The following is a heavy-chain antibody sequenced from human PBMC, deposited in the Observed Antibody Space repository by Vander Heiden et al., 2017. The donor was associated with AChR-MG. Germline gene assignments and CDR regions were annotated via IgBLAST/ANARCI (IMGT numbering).Heavy chain of an antibody. CDR2: IIPILGIA. CDR3: ARRRSSIGGATTFYFDY. V-gene: IGHV1-69*04. J-gene: IGHJ4*02. D-gene: IGHD1-26*01. CDR1: GGPFSSYA. Sequence: QVQLVQSGAEVKKPGSSVKVSCKASGGPFSSYAISWVRQAPGQGLEWMGRIIPILGIANYAQKCQGRVTITADKSTSTAYMELSSLRSEDTAVYYCARRRSSIGGATTFYFDYWCQGTLVTVSS.